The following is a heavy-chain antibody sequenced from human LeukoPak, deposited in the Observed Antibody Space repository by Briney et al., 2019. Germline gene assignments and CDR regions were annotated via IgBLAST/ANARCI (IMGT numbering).Heavy chain of an antibody. Sequence: GGSLRLSCAASGFTFSSYEMNWVRQAPGKGPEWVSYISSSGSTIYYADSVKGRFTISRDNAKNSLYLQMNSLRAEDTAVYYCARVSGSYGRYYFDYWGQGTLVTVSS. D-gene: IGHD1-26*01. J-gene: IGHJ4*02. V-gene: IGHV3-48*03. CDR2: ISSSGSTI. CDR3: ARVSGSYGRYYFDY. CDR1: GFTFSSYE.